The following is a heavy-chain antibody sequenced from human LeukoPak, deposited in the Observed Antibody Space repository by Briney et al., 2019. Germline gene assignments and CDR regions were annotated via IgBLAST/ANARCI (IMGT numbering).Heavy chain of an antibody. CDR2: ISAYNGNT. D-gene: IGHD6-19*01. V-gene: IGHV1-18*01. CDR3: ARGYRGHSSGWYGENYYYYYGMDA. J-gene: IGHJ6*02. CDR1: GYTFTSYG. Sequence: GASVKVSCKASGYTFTSYGISWVRQAPGQGLEWMGWISAYNGNTNYAQKLQGRVTMTTDTSTSTAYMELRSLRSDDTAVYYCARGYRGHSSGWYGENYYYYYGMDAWGQGTTVTVSS.